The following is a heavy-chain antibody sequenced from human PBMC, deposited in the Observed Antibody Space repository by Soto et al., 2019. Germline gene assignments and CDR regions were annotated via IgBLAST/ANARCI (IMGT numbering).Heavy chain of an antibody. CDR1: GVSISSYF. CDR3: ARIGGYHGPLDY. D-gene: IGHD3-16*02. V-gene: IGHV4-59*01. CDR2: TYHRGST. Sequence: PSETLSLTCSVSGVSISSYFWSWVRQPPGRGLEWIGYTYHRGSTNYSPSLKSRVAISLDTSNNQFSLKVNSVTAADTAVYYCARIGGYHGPLDYWGQGTLVTVSS. J-gene: IGHJ4*02.